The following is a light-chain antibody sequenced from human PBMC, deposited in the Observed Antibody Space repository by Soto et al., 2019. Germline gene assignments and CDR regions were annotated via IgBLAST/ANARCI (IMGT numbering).Light chain of an antibody. CDR1: TSDVAIYNL. J-gene: IGLJ1*01. CDR2: EGN. V-gene: IGLV2-23*03. Sequence: QSVLTQPAFVSGSPGQSITISCTGSTSDVAIYNLVSWYRQYPGKAPKLIIYEGNKRPSGVSNRFSGPKSGNTASLTISGLQAEDEADYYCFSYAGGSTFVFGTGTKLTVL. CDR3: FSYAGGSTFV.